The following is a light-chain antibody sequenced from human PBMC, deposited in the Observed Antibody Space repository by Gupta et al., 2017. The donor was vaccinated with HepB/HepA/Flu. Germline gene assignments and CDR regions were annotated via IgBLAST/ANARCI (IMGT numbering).Light chain of an antibody. CDR2: GAS. V-gene: IGKV3-15*01. CDR1: QSVSSN. Sequence: EIVMTQSPATLSVSPGERATLSCRASQSVSSNLAWYQQKPGQAPRLIIYGASTRATGIPVCFSGSGEEKDFTLTSSRQQYEDCAVYYGHQDNTLAPFGGGTKVDIK. J-gene: IGKJ4*01. CDR3: HQDNTLAP.